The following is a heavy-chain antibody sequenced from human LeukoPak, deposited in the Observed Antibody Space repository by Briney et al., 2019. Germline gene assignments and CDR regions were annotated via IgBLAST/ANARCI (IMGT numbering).Heavy chain of an antibody. CDR2: IYHSGST. J-gene: IGHJ4*02. V-gene: IGHV4-38-2*01. Sequence: PSETLSLTCAVSGYSISSGYYWGWIRQPPGKGLEWIGSIYHSGSTYYNPSLKSRVTISVDTSKNQFSLKLSSVSAADTAVYYCARGSTVTPYYFDYWGQGTLVTVSS. CDR1: GYSISSGYY. D-gene: IGHD4-17*01. CDR3: ARGSTVTPYYFDY.